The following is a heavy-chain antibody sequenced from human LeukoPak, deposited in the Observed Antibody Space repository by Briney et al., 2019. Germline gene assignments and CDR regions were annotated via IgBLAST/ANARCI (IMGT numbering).Heavy chain of an antibody. CDR3: ARDWTQLWLRSFDY. V-gene: IGHV3-53*01. J-gene: IGHJ4*02. Sequence: GGSLRLSCAASGFTVSSNYMSWVRQAPGKGLEWVSLIYSGGSTYYADSVKGRFSISRDNSKNTLYLQMNSLRAEDTAVYYCARDWTQLWLRSFDYWGQGTLVTVSS. CDR1: GFTVSSNY. CDR2: IYSGGST. D-gene: IGHD5-18*01.